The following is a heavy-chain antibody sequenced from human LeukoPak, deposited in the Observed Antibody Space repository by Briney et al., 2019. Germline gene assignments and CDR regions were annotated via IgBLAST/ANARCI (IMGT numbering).Heavy chain of an antibody. J-gene: IGHJ6*02. CDR1: GLTFSSYA. CDR2: ISYDGSNK. Sequence: GGSLRLSCAASGLTFSSYAMHWVRQAPGKGLEWVAVISYDGSNKYYADSVKGRFTISRDNSKNTLYLQMNSLRAEDTAVYYCERAWSRGEPSFYGMDVWGQGTTVTVSS. D-gene: IGHD1-14*01. V-gene: IGHV3-30-3*01. CDR3: ERAWSRGEPSFYGMDV.